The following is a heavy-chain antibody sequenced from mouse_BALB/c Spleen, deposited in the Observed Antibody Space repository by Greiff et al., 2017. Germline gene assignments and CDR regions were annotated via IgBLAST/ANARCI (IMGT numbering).Heavy chain of an antibody. Sequence: EVKLVESGGGLVKPGGSLKLSCAASGFTFSSYAMSWVRQTPEKRLEWVASISSGGSTYYTDSVKGRFTISRDNARNILYLQMSSLRSEDTAMYYCARGGLYETPGFAYGGEGTLVTVSA. CDR1: GFTFSSYA. J-gene: IGHJ3*01. CDR3: ARGGLYETPGFAY. V-gene: IGHV5-6-5*01. D-gene: IGHD3-3*01. CDR2: ISSGGST.